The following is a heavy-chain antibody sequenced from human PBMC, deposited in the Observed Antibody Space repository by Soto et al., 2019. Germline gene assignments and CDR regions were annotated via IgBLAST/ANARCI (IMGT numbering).Heavy chain of an antibody. CDR2: IIPILGIA. V-gene: IGHV1-69*02. J-gene: IGHJ6*02. D-gene: IGHD2-2*01. Sequence: GASVKVSCKASGGTFSSYTISWVRQAPGQGLEWMGRIIPILGIANYAQKFQGRVTITADKSTSTAYMELSSLRSEDTAVYYCARGYCSSTSCYYYYGMDVWGQGTTVTVS. CDR3: ARGYCSSTSCYYYYGMDV. CDR1: GGTFSSYT.